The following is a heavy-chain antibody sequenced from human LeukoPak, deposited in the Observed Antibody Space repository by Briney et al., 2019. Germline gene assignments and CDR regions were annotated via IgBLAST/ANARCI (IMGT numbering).Heavy chain of an antibody. V-gene: IGHV3-15*01. Sequence: GGSLRLSCAASGFTFSNAWMSWVRQAPGEGLEWVGRIKSKTDGETTEYAAPVKGRFTISRDDSKNTLYLQMNSLKTEDTAVYYCTATNDYYDSSGDYYNLNFDYWGQGTPVTVSS. CDR3: TATNDYYDSSGDYYNLNFDY. D-gene: IGHD3-22*01. CDR1: GFTFSNAW. J-gene: IGHJ4*02. CDR2: IKSKTDGETT.